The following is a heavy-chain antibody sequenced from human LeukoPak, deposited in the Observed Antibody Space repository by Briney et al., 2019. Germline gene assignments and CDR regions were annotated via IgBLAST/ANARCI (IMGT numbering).Heavy chain of an antibody. J-gene: IGHJ4*02. CDR3: GFGGRTTGRFDY. CDR1: GFTFSDHS. CDR2: ITSSSSTI. D-gene: IGHD1-1*01. V-gene: IGHV3-48*04. Sequence: GGSLRLACAASGFTFSDHSMSWVRQAPGKGLEWISSITSSSSTIYYTDSVKGRFTISRDNAKNSLYLQMNSLRAEDTAVYYCGFGGRTTGRFDYWGQGTLVTVSS.